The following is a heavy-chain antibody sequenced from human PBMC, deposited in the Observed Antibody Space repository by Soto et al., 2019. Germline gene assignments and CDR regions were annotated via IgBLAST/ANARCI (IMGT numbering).Heavy chain of an antibody. CDR3: AKALIQPSAGRDYYYYMDV. V-gene: IGHV3-9*01. CDR2: ISWNSGSI. CDR1: GFTFDDYA. D-gene: IGHD5-18*01. Sequence: GGSLRLSCAASGFTFDDYAMHWVRQAPGKGLEWVSGISWNSGSIGYADSVKGRFTISRDNAKNSLYLQMNSLRAEDTALYYCAKALIQPSAGRDYYYYMDVWGKGTTVTVSS. J-gene: IGHJ6*03.